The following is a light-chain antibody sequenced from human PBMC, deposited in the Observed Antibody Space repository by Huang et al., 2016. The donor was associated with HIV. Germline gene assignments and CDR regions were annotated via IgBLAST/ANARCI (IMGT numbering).Light chain of an antibody. Sequence: DIQMTQSPSSLSASVGDRVTITCRASQSISSYLDWYQQKPGKAPELLIYAASNSQSGVPSRFSGSGSETDFTLAISSLQPEDVATYCCQQSYNTPRTFGQGTKLEIK. CDR2: AAS. CDR3: QQSYNTPRT. V-gene: IGKV1-39*01. CDR1: QSISSY. J-gene: IGKJ2*01.